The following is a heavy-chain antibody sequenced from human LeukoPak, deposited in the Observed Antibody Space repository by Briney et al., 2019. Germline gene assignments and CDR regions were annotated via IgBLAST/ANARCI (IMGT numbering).Heavy chain of an antibody. J-gene: IGHJ4*02. V-gene: IGHV1-8*01. CDR3: ARGFRSGIAARLRRAGFDY. CDR1: GYTFTSYV. D-gene: IGHD6-6*01. CDR2: MNPNSGNT. Sequence: ASVKVSCKASGYTFTSYVINWVRQATGQGLEWMGWMNPNSGNTGYAQKFQGRVTMTRNTSISTAYMELSSLRSEDTAVYYCARGFRSGIAARLRRAGFDYWGQGTLVTVSS.